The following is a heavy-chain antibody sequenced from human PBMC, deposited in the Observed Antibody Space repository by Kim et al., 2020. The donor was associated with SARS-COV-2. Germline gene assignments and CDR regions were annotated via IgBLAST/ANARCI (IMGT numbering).Heavy chain of an antibody. V-gene: IGHV3-21*01. J-gene: IGHJ6*02. D-gene: IGHD3-3*01. Sequence: GGSLRLSCAASGFTFSSYSMNWVRQAPGKGLAWVSSISSSSSYIYYADSVKGRFTISRDNAKNSLYLQMNSLRAEDTAVYYCARAFVGQGLGVVIIRNYYYGMDVWGQGTTVTVSS. CDR2: ISSSSSYI. CDR1: GFTFSSYS. CDR3: ARAFVGQGLGVVIIRNYYYGMDV.